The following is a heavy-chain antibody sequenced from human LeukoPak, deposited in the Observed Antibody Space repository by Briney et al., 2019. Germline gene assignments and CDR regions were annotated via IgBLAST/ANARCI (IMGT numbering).Heavy chain of an antibody. CDR2: INPKSGGT. CDR1: GYTFTGYY. D-gene: IGHD3-10*01. CDR3: ARGGDQNYYGSGSYLH. Sequence: GASVKVSCKASGYTFTGYYMHWVRQAPGQGLEWMGWINPKSGGTTYAQKFQGRVTMTRDTSISTAYMELSGLRSDDTAVYYCARGGDQNYYGSGSYLHWGQGTLVTVSS. J-gene: IGHJ4*02. V-gene: IGHV1-2*02.